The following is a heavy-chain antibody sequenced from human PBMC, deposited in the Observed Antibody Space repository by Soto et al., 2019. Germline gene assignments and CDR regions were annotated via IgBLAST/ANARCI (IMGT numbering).Heavy chain of an antibody. CDR1: GFIFHNYT. V-gene: IGHV3-64D*06. D-gene: IGHD1-26*01. CDR3: VKYSKPVG. Sequence: PGGSLTLSCAASGFIFHNYTIHWFRQPPGKGLEYVSTIDNDGISTYYADSAKGRVTISRDNPKSTLYLEMRNLRLEDTAVYYCVKYSKPVGWGQGALVTVSS. CDR2: IDNDGIST. J-gene: IGHJ4*02.